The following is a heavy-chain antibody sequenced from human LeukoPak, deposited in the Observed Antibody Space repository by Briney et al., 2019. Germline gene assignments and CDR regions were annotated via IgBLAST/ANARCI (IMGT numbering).Heavy chain of an antibody. CDR2: ISWDGDST. Sequence: PGGSLRLSCGASGFNFDDCSMVWVRGGRGKGVEGVSRISWDGDSTYYADSVKGRFTISRDNSKNSLYLQMDSLRTGDTAFYLCAKERGGNSASFDYWGQGTLVTVSS. CDR3: AKERGGNSASFDY. J-gene: IGHJ4*02. CDR1: GFNFDDCS. D-gene: IGHD4-23*01. V-gene: IGHV3-43*01.